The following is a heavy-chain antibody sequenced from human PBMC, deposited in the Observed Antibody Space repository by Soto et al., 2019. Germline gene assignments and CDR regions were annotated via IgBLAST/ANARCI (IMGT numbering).Heavy chain of an antibody. CDR2: INAGNGNT. Sequence: ASVKVSCTASGYSFTSYAMHWVRQAPGQRLEWMGWINAGNGNTKYSQKFQGRVTITRDTSASTAYMELSSLRSEDTAVYYCASGITMVRGSYGMDVWGQGTTVTVSS. V-gene: IGHV1-3*01. CDR3: ASGITMVRGSYGMDV. J-gene: IGHJ6*02. CDR1: GYSFTSYA. D-gene: IGHD3-10*01.